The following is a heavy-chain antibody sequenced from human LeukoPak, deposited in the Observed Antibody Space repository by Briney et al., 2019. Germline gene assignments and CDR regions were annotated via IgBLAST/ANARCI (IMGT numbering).Heavy chain of an antibody. CDR1: GFTSSNYG. D-gene: IGHD3-10*01. V-gene: IGHV3-33*01. CDR2: IWYDGSNK. Sequence: GRSLRLSCAASGFTSSNYGMHWVRQAPGKGLEWVANIWYDGSNKYYEDSVKGRFTISRDNSKNTVYLQMNSLRAEDTAVYYCARGLGELFDYWGQGTLVTVSS. J-gene: IGHJ4*02. CDR3: ARGLGELFDY.